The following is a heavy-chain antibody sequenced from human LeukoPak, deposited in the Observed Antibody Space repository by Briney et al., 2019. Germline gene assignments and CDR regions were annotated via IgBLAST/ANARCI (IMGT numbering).Heavy chain of an antibody. J-gene: IGHJ5*02. CDR1: GGTFSSYA. CDR2: IIPIFGTA. D-gene: IGHD3-22*01. CDR3: ARGLTSYYYDSSRNWFDP. Sequence: ASVTVSCTASGGTFSSYAISWVRQAPGQGLEWMGGIIPIFGTANYAQKFQGRVTITADESTSTAYMELSSLRSEDTAVYYCARGLTSYYYDSSRNWFDPWGQGTLVTVSS. V-gene: IGHV1-69*13.